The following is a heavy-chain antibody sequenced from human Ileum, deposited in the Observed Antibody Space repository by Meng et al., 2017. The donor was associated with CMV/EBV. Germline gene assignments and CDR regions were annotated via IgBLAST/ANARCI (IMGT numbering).Heavy chain of an antibody. CDR3: ARTSHYYFDF. CDR2: ISYDGVNK. V-gene: IGHV3-30-3*01. J-gene: IGHJ4*02. D-gene: IGHD3-3*02. Sequence: GESLKISCAASGFTFSGYAMHWVRQAPGKGLEWVELISYDGVNKYYADSVKGRFTISRDNSKNTLYLQMNSLRAEDTAVYYCARTSHYYFDFWGQGTLVTVSS. CDR1: GFTFSGYA.